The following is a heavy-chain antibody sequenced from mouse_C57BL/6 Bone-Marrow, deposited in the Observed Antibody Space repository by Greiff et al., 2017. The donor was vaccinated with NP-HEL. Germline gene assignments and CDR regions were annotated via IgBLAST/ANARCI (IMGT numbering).Heavy chain of an antibody. V-gene: IGHV5-4*01. D-gene: IGHD3-1*01. CDR1: GFTFSSYA. CDR2: ISDGGSYT. J-gene: IGHJ3*01. CDR3: ARDSSAY. Sequence: EVQVVESGGGLVKPGGSLKLSCAASGFTFSSYAMSWVRQTPEKRLEWVATISDGGSYTYYPDNVKGRFTISRDNAKNNLYLQMSHLKSEDTAMYYCARDSSAYWGQGTLVTVSA.